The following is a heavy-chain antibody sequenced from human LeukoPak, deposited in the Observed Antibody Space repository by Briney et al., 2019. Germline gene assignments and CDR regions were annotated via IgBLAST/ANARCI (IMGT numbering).Heavy chain of an antibody. CDR3: AREHPTATGIAFDI. CDR1: GFTFVSYW. D-gene: IGHD1-1*01. CDR2: IKQDGSEK. Sequence: GGPLGFPFAASGFTFVSYWMGGVGQAPGKGLEGVANIKQDGSEKYYVDSVKGRFTISRDNAKNSLYLQMNSLRAEDTAVYYCAREHPTATGIAFDIWGQGTMVTVSS. J-gene: IGHJ3*02. V-gene: IGHV3-7*01.